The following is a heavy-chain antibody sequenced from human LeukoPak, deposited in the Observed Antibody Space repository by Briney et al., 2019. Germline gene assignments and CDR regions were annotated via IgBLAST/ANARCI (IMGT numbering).Heavy chain of an antibody. CDR2: VSGSGGGT. CDR1: GFTFSSYA. J-gene: IGHJ4*02. Sequence: GGSLRLSCEAPGFTFSSYAMSWVRQAPGKGLEWVSGVSGSGGGTYYTDSVKGRFTISRDNSKNTLFLQMNSLRVEDTALYYCANVRGRGAYACSGASCYSYWGQGTLVTVSP. V-gene: IGHV3-23*01. CDR3: ANVRGRGAYACSGASCYSY. D-gene: IGHD2-15*01.